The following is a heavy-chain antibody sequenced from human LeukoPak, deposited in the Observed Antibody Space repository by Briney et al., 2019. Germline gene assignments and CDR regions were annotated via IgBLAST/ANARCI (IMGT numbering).Heavy chain of an antibody. V-gene: IGHV4-4*09. J-gene: IGHJ5*02. Sequence: SETLSLTCAVYAGSFSGYYWSWIRQPPGKGLEWIGYIYTSGSTNYNPSLKSRVTISVDTSKNQFSLKLSSVTAADTAVYYCARETELQQLVLAWFDPWGQGTLVTVSS. CDR1: AGSFSGYY. D-gene: IGHD6-6*01. CDR2: IYTSGST. CDR3: ARETELQQLVLAWFDP.